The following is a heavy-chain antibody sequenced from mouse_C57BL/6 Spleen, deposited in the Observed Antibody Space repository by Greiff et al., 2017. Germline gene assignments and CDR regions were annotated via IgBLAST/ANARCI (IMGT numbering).Heavy chain of an antibody. Sequence: QVQLQQPGAELVRPGSSVKLSCRASGYTFTSYWMHWVKQRPIQGLEWIGNIDPSDSETHYNQKFKDKATLTVDKSSSTAYMQLSSLTSEDSAVYYCAKGDGNQYYFDYWGQGTTLTVSS. CDR3: AKGDGNQYYFDY. CDR2: IDPSDSET. V-gene: IGHV1-52*01. CDR1: GYTFTSYW. D-gene: IGHD2-1*01. J-gene: IGHJ2*01.